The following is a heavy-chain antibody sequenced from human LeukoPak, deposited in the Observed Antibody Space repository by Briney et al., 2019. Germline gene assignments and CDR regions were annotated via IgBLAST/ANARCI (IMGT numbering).Heavy chain of an antibody. CDR3: ARLGYCSSTSCFTSMYFDY. J-gene: IGHJ4*02. CDR2: IKQDGSEK. CDR1: GFTFSSYW. D-gene: IGHD2-2*02. Sequence: GGPLRLSCAASGFTFSSYWMSWVRQAPGKGLEWVANIKQDGSEKYYVDSVKGRFTISRDNAKNSLYLQMNSLRAEDTAVYYCARLGYCSSTSCFTSMYFDYWGQGTLVTVSS. V-gene: IGHV3-7*01.